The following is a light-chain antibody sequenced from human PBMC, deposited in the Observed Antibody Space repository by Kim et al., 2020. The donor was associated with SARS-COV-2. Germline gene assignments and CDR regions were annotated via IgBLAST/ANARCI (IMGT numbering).Light chain of an antibody. CDR2: DVS. Sequence: QSALTQPASVSGSPGQSITISCTGTSSDVGGYIFVSWYQQQPGKAPKLIIYDVSHRPSGVSNRFSGSKSGNRASLTIFGLQAEDEADYYCTSYTSTSTLVFGGGTQRPS. CDR1: SSDVGGYIF. CDR3: TSYTSTSTLV. V-gene: IGLV2-14*03. J-gene: IGLJ2*01.